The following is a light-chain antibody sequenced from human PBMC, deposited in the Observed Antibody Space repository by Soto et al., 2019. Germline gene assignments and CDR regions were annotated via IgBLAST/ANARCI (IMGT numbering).Light chain of an antibody. Sequence: EIVLTQSPATLSLSPGERATLSCRASQSVSSYLAWYQQKPGQAPRLLIYDASNRATGIPARFSGGGSGTDFTLTISSREPDDVAVYYCQQRSNWRFTFGPGTRVDIK. V-gene: IGKV3-11*01. CDR2: DAS. CDR1: QSVSSY. CDR3: QQRSNWRFT. J-gene: IGKJ3*01.